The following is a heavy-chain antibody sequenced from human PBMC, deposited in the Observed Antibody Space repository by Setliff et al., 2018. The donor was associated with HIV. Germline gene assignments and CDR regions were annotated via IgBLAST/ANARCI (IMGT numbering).Heavy chain of an antibody. D-gene: IGHD2-21*01. V-gene: IGHV3-48*03. J-gene: IGHJ3*02. CDR1: GFTFSSYE. Sequence: SLRLSCAASGFTFSSYEMDWFRQAPGKGLEWISYITGSSDTIYYADSVKGRFTISRDNSKESLYLQMNSLTTEDTALYYCAKLLGNGGNSDPFDIWGQGTTVTVSS. CDR3: AKLLGNGGNSDPFDI. CDR2: ITGSSDTI.